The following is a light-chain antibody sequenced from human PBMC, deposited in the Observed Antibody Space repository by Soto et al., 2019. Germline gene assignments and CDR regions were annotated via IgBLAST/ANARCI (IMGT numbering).Light chain of an antibody. CDR1: SSDIGGFNF. J-gene: IGLJ1*01. CDR3: SAYTSSSTPEV. V-gene: IGLV2-14*01. Sequence: QSVLTQPASVSVSPGQSITISCTGTSSDIGGFNFVSWYQQHPGKVPKLMIYDVNNRPSGVSDRFSGSKSGNTASLTISGLQAEDEADYYCSAYTSSSTPEVFGTGTKVTVL. CDR2: DVN.